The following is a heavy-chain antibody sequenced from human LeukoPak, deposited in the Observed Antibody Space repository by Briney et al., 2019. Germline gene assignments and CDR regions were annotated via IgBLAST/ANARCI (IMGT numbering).Heavy chain of an antibody. D-gene: IGHD3-22*01. CDR3: AKRGVVIRVILVGFHKEAYYFDS. CDR1: GITLSNYG. J-gene: IGHJ4*02. V-gene: IGHV3-23*01. Sequence: GGSLRLSCAVSGITLSNYGMTWVRQAPGKGLEWVAGISDSGGSTNYADSVKGRFTIPRDNPKNTLYLQMNSLRAEDTAVYFCAKRGVVIRVILVGFHKEAYYFDSWGQGALVTVSS. CDR2: ISDSGGST.